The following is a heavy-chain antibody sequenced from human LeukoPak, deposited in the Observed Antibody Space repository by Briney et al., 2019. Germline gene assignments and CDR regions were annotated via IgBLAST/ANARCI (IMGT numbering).Heavy chain of an antibody. CDR1: GFTFSSYW. Sequence: GGSLRLSCAASGFTFSSYWMTWVRQAPGKGLEWVANIKQDGNEKYYVDSVKGRFTISGDNAKNSLYLQMNSLRVEDTAVYYCARVGFHASSRYYPDYWGQGTLVTVSS. V-gene: IGHV3-7*01. CDR2: IKQDGNEK. D-gene: IGHD6-19*01. J-gene: IGHJ4*02. CDR3: ARVGFHASSRYYPDY.